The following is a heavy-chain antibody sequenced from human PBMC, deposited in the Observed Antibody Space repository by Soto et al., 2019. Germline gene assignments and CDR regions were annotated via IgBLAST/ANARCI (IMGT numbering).Heavy chain of an antibody. Sequence: TSETLSLTCTVSGGSISSYYWSWIRQPPGKGLEWIGYIYYSGSTNYNPSLKSRVTISVDTSKNQFSLKLSSETAADTAVYYCARARGYSYGYFVGSGWWFDYWGQGTLVTVSS. CDR3: ARARGYSYGYFVGSGWWFDY. J-gene: IGHJ4*02. CDR1: GGSISSYY. CDR2: IYYSGST. V-gene: IGHV4-59*01. D-gene: IGHD5-18*01.